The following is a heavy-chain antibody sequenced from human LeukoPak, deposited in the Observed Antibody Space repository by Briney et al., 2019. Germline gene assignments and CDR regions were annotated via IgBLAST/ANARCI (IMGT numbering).Heavy chain of an antibody. J-gene: IGHJ4*02. CDR3: ARSIAKIAAAGTITCYFDY. D-gene: IGHD6-13*01. CDR2: ISSSGSTI. CDR1: GFTFSSYS. Sequence: PGGSLRLSCAASGFTFSSYSMNWVRQAPGKGLEWVSYISSSGSTIYYADSVKGRFTISRDNAKNSLYPQMNSLRAEDTAVYYCARSIAKIAAAGTITCYFDYWGQGTLVTVSS. V-gene: IGHV3-48*04.